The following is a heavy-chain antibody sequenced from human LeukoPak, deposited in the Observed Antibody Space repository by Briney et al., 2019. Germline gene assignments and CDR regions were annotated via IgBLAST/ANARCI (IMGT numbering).Heavy chain of an antibody. D-gene: IGHD1-26*01. CDR3: VRGAWERLSHYWYFDL. CDR1: GDSVSSNNAA. Sequence: SQTLSLTCAISGDSVSSNNAAWNWIRQSPSRGLEWLGRTYYRSKWYTEYAVSVKSRITINPDTSKNQFSLQLNSVTPEDTAVYYCVRGAWERLSHYWYFDLWGRGTLVTVSS. CDR2: TYYRSKWYT. V-gene: IGHV6-1*01. J-gene: IGHJ2*01.